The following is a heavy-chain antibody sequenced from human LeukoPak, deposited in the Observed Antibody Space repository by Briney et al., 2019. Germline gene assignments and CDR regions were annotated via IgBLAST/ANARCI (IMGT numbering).Heavy chain of an antibody. Sequence: GGSLRLSCAASGFTFSSYSMNWVRQAPGKGLEWVSSISSSSSYIYYADSVKGRFTISRDNAKNSLYLQMNSLRAEDTAVYYCARWRGDSYYYYGMDVWGQGTTVTVSS. V-gene: IGHV3-21*01. J-gene: IGHJ6*02. D-gene: IGHD2-21*02. CDR3: ARWRGDSYYYYGMDV. CDR1: GFTFSSYS. CDR2: ISSSSSYI.